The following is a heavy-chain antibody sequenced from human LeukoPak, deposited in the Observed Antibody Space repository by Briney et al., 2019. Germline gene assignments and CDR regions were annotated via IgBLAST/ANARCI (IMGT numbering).Heavy chain of an antibody. CDR2: IIPIFGTA. V-gene: IGHV1-69*01. D-gene: IGHD3-9*01. Sequence: SVKVSCKASGGTFSSYAISWVRQAPGQGLEWMGGIIPIFGTANYAQKFQGGVTITADESTSTAYMELSSLRSEDTAVYYCASELRYFDWTERAYYMDVWGKGTTVTVSS. J-gene: IGHJ6*03. CDR3: ASELRYFDWTERAYYMDV. CDR1: GGTFSSYA.